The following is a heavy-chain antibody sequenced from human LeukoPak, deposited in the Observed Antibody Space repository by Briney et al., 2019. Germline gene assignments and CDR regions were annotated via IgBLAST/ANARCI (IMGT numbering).Heavy chain of an antibody. Sequence: GGSLRLACAASGLTFSSAAMHSVRQAPGKGQENVAAIRRGGGNTYYGNSVKGRFTISRDNSKDTLYLQVGSLRAEDTAVYYCARGPGSGKYYLTYWGQGTLVTVAS. CDR3: ARGPGSGKYYLTY. CDR2: IRRGGGNT. D-gene: IGHD3-10*01. CDR1: GLTFSSAA. J-gene: IGHJ4*02. V-gene: IGHV3-64*01.